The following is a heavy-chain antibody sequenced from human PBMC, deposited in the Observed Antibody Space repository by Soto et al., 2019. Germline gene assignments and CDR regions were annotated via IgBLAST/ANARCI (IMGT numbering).Heavy chain of an antibody. CDR2: ISWNSGSI. J-gene: IGHJ4*02. D-gene: IGHD2-2*01. CDR1: GFTFDDYA. CDR3: AKDRSSTSCYAFDY. V-gene: IGHV3-9*01. Sequence: GGSLRLSCAASGFTFDDYAMHWVRQAPGKGLEWVSGISWNSGSIGYADSVKGRFTISRDNAKNTLYLQMNSLRVEDTAVYYCAKDRSSTSCYAFDYWGQGSLVTVSS.